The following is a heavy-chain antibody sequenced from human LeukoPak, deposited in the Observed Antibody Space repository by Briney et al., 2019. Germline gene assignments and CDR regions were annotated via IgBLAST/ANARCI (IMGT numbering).Heavy chain of an antibody. J-gene: IGHJ4*02. V-gene: IGHV3-21*01. CDR2: ISSSSSYI. CDR3: ARESSSTSSTVDY. Sequence: GGSLRLSCAASGFTFSSYSMNWVRQAPGKGLEWVSSISSSSSYIYYADSVKGRFTISRDNAKNSLYLQMNSLRAEDTAVYYCARESSSTSSTVDYWGQGTLVTVSS. D-gene: IGHD2-2*01. CDR1: GFTFSSYS.